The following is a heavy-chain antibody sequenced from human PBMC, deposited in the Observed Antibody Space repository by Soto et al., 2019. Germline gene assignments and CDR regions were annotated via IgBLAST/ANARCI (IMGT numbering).Heavy chain of an antibody. CDR2: ITGSGAGT. J-gene: IGHJ4*02. CDR3: AIFAHGKFDY. D-gene: IGHD1-26*01. Sequence: EGSLRLSCAASEFTFSTYALSWVRQAPGKGLEWVSGITGSGAGTYYADSVKGRFTISRDNSKNMLYLQMNSLRADDTAVYESAIFAHGKFDYWGQRPLVPVS. V-gene: IGHV3-23*01. CDR1: EFTFSTYA.